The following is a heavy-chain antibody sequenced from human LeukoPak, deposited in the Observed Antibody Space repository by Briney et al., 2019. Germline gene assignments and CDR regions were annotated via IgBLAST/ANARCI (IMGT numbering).Heavy chain of an antibody. J-gene: IGHJ4*02. V-gene: IGHV3-15*01. D-gene: IGHD4-11*01. Sequence: GGSLRLSCEGSGFNFNDAWMSWIRQAPGKGLEWVGRVRTTAEGETTDYAAPVRGRFIISRDDSKSMVYLQMNRLETGDTALYYCTAGLGKTDDDSWGQGTLVTVSS. CDR1: GFNFNDAW. CDR3: TAGLGKTDDDS. CDR2: VRTTAEGETT.